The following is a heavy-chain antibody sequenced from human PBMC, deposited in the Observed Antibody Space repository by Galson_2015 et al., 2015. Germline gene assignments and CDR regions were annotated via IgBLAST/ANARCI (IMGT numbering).Heavy chain of an antibody. CDR3: ASIPTYNWNYVRWFDP. CDR1: GFTFSSYG. D-gene: IGHD1-7*01. V-gene: IGHV3-48*02. Sequence: SLRLSCAASGFTFSSYGMHWVRQAPGKGLEWVSYISSSSSTIYYADSVKGRFTISRDNAKNSLYLQMNSLRDEDTAVYYCASIPTYNWNYVRWFDPWGQGTLVTVSS. J-gene: IGHJ5*02. CDR2: ISSSSSTI.